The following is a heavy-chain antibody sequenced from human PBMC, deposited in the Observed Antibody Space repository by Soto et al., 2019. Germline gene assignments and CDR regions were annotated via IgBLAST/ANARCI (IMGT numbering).Heavy chain of an antibody. V-gene: IGHV3-23*01. Sequence: EVQLLESGGSLVQPGGSLRLSCEASGFILNRYGMSWVRQAPGKGLEWVSTLTSGGGTHYADSVKGRFTISRENSKNTLYLQMNSLRAEDAAVYYCAKDGDLYSGYSDHWGQGTLVTGSS. J-gene: IGHJ4*02. CDR1: GFILNRYG. CDR3: AKDGDLYSGYSDH. CDR2: LTSGGGT. D-gene: IGHD5-12*01.